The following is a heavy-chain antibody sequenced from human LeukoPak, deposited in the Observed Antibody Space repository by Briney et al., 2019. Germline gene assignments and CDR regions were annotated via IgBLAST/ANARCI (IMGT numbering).Heavy chain of an antibody. CDR2: IAAYNGNI. CDR3: GRVERLWGSYLPRYYYYMGV. Sequence: ASVKVSCKASGYTFSEYGISWVRQAPGQGLEWLGRIAAYNGNIDIPQKFQGRVTMTTETSTSTAYMELKSLRSDDTAVYYCGRVERLWGSYLPRYYYYMGVWGNGTTVIVSS. CDR1: GYTFSEYG. V-gene: IGHV1-18*01. J-gene: IGHJ6*03. D-gene: IGHD3-9*01.